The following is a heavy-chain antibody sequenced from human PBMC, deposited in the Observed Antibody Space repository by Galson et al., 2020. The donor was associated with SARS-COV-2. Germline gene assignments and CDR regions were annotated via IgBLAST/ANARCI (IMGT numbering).Heavy chain of an antibody. CDR2: ILYDRSNN. CDR3: ARDDSMLRDAFDI. CDR1: GFTFSSHG. V-gene: IGHV3-30*03. J-gene: IGHJ3*02. Sequence: GGSLRLSCAASGFTFSSHGMHWVRHAPGKGLEGVAVILYDRSNNYYTDSVKGRFTISRDNSKNTLYLQMNSLRAEDTAVYYCARDDSMLRDAFDIWGQGTMVTVSS. D-gene: IGHD3-22*01.